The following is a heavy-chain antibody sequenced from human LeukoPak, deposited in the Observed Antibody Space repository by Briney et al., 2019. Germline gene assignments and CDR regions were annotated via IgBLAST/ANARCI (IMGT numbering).Heavy chain of an antibody. CDR1: GFTFSSYA. Sequence: GGSLRLSCAASGFTFSSYAMSWVRQAPGKGLEWVSVISGSGGTTHYADSVKGRFTISRDNSKSTLYLQMNSLRGEDTAVYYCAKDGQVNQPDRLFTDWGQGTLVIVSS. J-gene: IGHJ4*02. CDR2: ISGSGGTT. V-gene: IGHV3-23*01. D-gene: IGHD1-14*01. CDR3: AKDGQVNQPDRLFTD.